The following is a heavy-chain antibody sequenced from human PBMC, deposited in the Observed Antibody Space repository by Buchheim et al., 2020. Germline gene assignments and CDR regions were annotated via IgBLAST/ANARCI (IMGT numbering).Heavy chain of an antibody. V-gene: IGHV7-4-1*02. Sequence: QVQLVQSGSELKKPGASVKVSCKASGYTFTSYAMNWVRQAPGQGLEWMGWINTNTGNPTYAQGFTGRFVFSLDTSVNTAYLQISSLKAEDTAVYYWARGNDIVVVPAALGAYYYYGMDVWGQGTT. CDR3: ARGNDIVVVPAALGAYYYYGMDV. CDR1: GYTFTSYA. D-gene: IGHD2-2*01. CDR2: INTNTGNP. J-gene: IGHJ6*02.